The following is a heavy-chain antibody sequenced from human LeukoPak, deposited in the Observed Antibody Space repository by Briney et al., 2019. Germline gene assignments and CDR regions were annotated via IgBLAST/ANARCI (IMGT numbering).Heavy chain of an antibody. CDR2: INHSGST. J-gene: IGHJ6*03. Sequence: PSETLSLTCAVYGGAFSGYYWSWIRQPPGKGLEWIGEINHSGSTNYNPSLKSRVTISVETSKNQFSLKLSSVTAADTAVYYCARYCAPTPYYYYYYMDVWGKGTTATVSS. D-gene: IGHD2-21*02. CDR1: GGAFSGYY. CDR3: ARYCAPTPYYYYYYMDV. V-gene: IGHV4-34*01.